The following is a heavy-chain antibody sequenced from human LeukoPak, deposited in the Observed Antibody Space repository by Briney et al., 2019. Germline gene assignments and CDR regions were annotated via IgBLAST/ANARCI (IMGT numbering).Heavy chain of an antibody. D-gene: IGHD3-3*01. CDR1: GGSISSSSSY. V-gene: IGHV4-39*07. J-gene: IGHJ4*02. CDR3: ARDISHLGFVRITIFGVVIRESYYFDY. CDR2: IYYSGSA. Sequence: SETLSLTCTVSGGSISSSSSYWNWIRQPPGKGLEWIGSIYYSGSAYYNPSLKSRVTISVDTSKNQFSLMLSSVTAADTAVYYCARDISHLGFVRITIFGVVIRESYYFDYWGQGTLVTVSS.